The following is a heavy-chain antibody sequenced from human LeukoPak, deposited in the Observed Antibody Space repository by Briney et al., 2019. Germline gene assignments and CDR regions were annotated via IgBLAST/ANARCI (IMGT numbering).Heavy chain of an antibody. D-gene: IGHD6-19*01. CDR3: VTDPFDEYSSGWTPFDY. CDR1: GYTFTGYY. Sequence: ASVKVSCKASGYTFTGYYMHWVRQAPGQGLEWMGWINPNSGGTNYAQKFQGRVTMTRDTSISTAYMGLSRLRSDDTAVYYCVTDPFDEYSSGWTPFDYWGQGTLVTVSS. CDR2: INPNSGGT. V-gene: IGHV1-2*02. J-gene: IGHJ4*02.